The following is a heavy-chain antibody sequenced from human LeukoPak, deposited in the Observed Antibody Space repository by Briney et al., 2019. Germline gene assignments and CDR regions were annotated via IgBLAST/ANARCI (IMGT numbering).Heavy chain of an antibody. D-gene: IGHD3-22*01. CDR3: ARRAGDYSHPYDY. Sequence: PGGSLRLSCTASGLTVSSNCMSWVRQAPGKGLEWVSFIYSGGNTYYADSVKGRFTISRDNSKNTFHLQMNSLRAEDTAVYYYARRAGDYSHPYDYWGQGTLVTVSS. CDR1: GLTVSSNC. V-gene: IGHV3-53*01. CDR2: IYSGGNT. J-gene: IGHJ4*02.